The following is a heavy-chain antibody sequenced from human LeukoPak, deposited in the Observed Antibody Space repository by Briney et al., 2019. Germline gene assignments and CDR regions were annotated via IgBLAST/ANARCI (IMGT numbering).Heavy chain of an antibody. J-gene: IGHJ3*02. D-gene: IGHD5/OR15-5a*01. CDR1: GFTYSNYD. V-gene: IGHV3-13*01. CDR2: IGIADDT. CDR3: VRGGIRVSGIDAFDI. Sequence: GGFLRLSCAASGFTYSNYDMHWVRQGPGGGLEWVSAIGIADDTHYADSVKGRFTMSRENARNSLYLQINSLRDGDTAVYYCVRGGIRVSGIDAFDIWGQGTVVTVSS.